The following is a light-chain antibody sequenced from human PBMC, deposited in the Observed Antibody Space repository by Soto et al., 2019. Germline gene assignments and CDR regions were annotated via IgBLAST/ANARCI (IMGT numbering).Light chain of an antibody. J-gene: IGLJ3*02. V-gene: IGLV6-57*04. CDR1: SGSIDSNY. Sequence: NFMLTQPRSMSESPGKTVIISCSRSSGSIDSNYVQWFQQRPGSAPTTVIFNDDQRPSGVPARFSGSIDSSSNSATLTISGLKTEDEADYYCQSFDSTCRVFGGGTKLTVL. CDR3: QSFDSTCRV. CDR2: NDD.